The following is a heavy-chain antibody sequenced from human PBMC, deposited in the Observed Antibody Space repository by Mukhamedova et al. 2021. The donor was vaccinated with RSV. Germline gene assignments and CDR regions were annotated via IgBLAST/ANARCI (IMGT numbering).Heavy chain of an antibody. CDR3: ARLWELGTT. Sequence: VEWVSYISIGGDTIYYADSVKGRFTISRDNAKNSVYLQMNRLRAEDTGVYYCARLWELGTTWGQGTMVTDSS. V-gene: IGHV3-48*03. J-gene: IGHJ3*01. CDR2: ISIGGDTI. D-gene: IGHD1-1*01.